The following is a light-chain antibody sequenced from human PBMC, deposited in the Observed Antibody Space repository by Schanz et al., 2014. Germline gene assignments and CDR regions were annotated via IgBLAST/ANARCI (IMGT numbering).Light chain of an antibody. CDR2: DAS. J-gene: IGKJ2*01. CDR1: QSISSY. CDR3: QQYNTYSYT. V-gene: IGKV1-5*01. Sequence: DIQMTQSPSSLSASVGDRVTITCRASQSISSYLNWYQQKPGKAPKLLIYDASSLERGVPSRIRGSGSGTEFTLTVTSLQPDDFATYYCQQYNTYSYTFGQGTKLEI.